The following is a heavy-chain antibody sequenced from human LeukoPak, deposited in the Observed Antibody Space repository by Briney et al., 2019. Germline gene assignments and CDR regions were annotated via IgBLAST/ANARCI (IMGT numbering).Heavy chain of an antibody. CDR1: GFTVSSNY. J-gene: IGHJ4*02. CDR3: ARRGHGYGSPFDY. Sequence: GGSLRLSCAASGFTVSSNYMNWVRQAPWKGLEWVSMIYPNGNTFYTNSVKGRFTISRDNSKNTLDLQMSSLRAEDTAVYYCARRGHGYGSPFDYWGQGTLVTVSS. CDR2: IYPNGNT. V-gene: IGHV3-66*04. D-gene: IGHD5-18*01.